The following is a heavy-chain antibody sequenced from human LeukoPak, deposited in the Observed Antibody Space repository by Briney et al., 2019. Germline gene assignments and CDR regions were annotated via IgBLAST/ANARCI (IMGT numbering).Heavy chain of an antibody. CDR1: GFTFSNYD. J-gene: IGHJ3*02. Sequence: PGGSLILSCAASGFTFSNYDMHWVRQAPGKGLEWVAVISYDGSNKYYADSVKGRFTISRDNSKNTLYLQMNSLRADDTAVYYCAKVFLGDAFDIWGQGTMVTVSS. CDR2: ISYDGSNK. V-gene: IGHV3-30*18. CDR3: AKVFLGDAFDI. D-gene: IGHD2-21*01.